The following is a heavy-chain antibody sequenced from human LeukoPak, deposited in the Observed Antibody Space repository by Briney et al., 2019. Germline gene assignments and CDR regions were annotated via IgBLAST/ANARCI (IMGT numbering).Heavy chain of an antibody. J-gene: IGHJ4*02. CDR1: GFTFSSYA. CDR2: ISYDGSNK. D-gene: IGHD3-22*01. Sequence: PGGSLRLSCAASGFTFSSYAMHWVRQAPGKGLEWVAVISYDGSNKYCADSVKGRFTISRDNSKDTLYLQMNSLRAEDTAVYYCARDFTTDNYYDSSALDYWGQGTLVTVSS. CDR3: ARDFTTDNYYDSSALDY. V-gene: IGHV3-30-3*01.